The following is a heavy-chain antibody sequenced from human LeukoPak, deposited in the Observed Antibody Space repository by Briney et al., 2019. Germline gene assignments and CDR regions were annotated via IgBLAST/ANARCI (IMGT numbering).Heavy chain of an antibody. CDR1: GGSFSGYY. Sequence: SETLSLTCAVYGGSFSGYYWSWIRQPPGKGLEWIGEINHSGSTNYNPSLKSRVTVSVDTSKNQFSLKLSSVTAADTAVYYCARGKVVAGTPGQNSWDYWGQGTLVTVSS. CDR2: INHSGST. CDR3: ARGKVVAGTPGQNSWDY. D-gene: IGHD6-19*01. J-gene: IGHJ4*02. V-gene: IGHV4-34*01.